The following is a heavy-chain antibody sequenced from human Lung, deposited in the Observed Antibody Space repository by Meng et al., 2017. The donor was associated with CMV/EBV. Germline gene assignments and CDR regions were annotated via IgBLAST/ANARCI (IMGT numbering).Heavy chain of an antibody. D-gene: IGHD2-2*01. CDR2: IIPIFGTA. Sequence: SXXVSXXASGGTFSSYAISWVRQAPGQGLEWMGGIIPIFGTANYAQKFQGRVTITTDESTSTAYMELSSLRSEDTAVYYCARGKDIVVVPAAYTFDYWGQGTXVXVSS. V-gene: IGHV1-69*05. J-gene: IGHJ4*02. CDR3: ARGKDIVVVPAAYTFDY. CDR1: GGTFSSYA.